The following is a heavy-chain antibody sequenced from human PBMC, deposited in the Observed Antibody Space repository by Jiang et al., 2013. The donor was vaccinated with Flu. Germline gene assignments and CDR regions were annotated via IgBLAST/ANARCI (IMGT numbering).Heavy chain of an antibody. D-gene: IGHD3-10*01. Sequence: GAEVKKPGASVKVSCKAPGGTPFTNYYMYWVRQAPGQGLEWMGIINPSGGSTRYAQKFQGRVTMTRDTSTSTVYMGLSSLRSEDTAVYYCARGTGSGSYPLYSFDYWGQGTLVTVSS. J-gene: IGHJ4*02. V-gene: IGHV1-46*03. CDR3: ARGTGSGSYPLYSFDY. CDR1: GGTPFTNYY. CDR2: INPSGGST.